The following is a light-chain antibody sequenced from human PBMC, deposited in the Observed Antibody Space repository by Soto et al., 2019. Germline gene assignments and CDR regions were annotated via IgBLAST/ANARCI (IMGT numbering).Light chain of an antibody. CDR3: QQYNNWPLT. V-gene: IGKV3D-15*01. J-gene: IGKJ5*01. CDR1: QSFSSSH. Sequence: EIVMTQSPATLSVSPGERATLSCRSSQSFSSSHLAWYQQKPGQAPRLLIYGASTRATGIPARFSGSGSGTEFTLTISSLQSEDFAVYYCQQYNNWPLTFGQGTRLEI. CDR2: GAS.